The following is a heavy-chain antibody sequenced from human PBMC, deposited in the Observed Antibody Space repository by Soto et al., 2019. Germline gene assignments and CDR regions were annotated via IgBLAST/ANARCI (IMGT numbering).Heavy chain of an antibody. CDR3: AGFEYSSSGYYYYGMDV. CDR1: GGTFSSYA. J-gene: IGHJ6*02. D-gene: IGHD6-6*01. V-gene: IGHV1-69*01. Sequence: QVQLVQSGAEVKKPGSSVKVSCKASGGTFSSYAISWVRQAPVQGLEWMGGIIPTFGKANYAQKFQGRVRITADESTSTAYMELSSLRSEDTAVYYCAGFEYSSSGYYYYGMDVWGQGTTVTVSS. CDR2: IIPTFGKA.